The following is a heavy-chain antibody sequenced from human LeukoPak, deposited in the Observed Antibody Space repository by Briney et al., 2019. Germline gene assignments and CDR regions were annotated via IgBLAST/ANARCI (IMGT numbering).Heavy chain of an antibody. J-gene: IGHJ4*02. V-gene: IGHV3-30*02. CDR2: IRYDGSNK. Sequence: GGSLRLSCAASGFTFSSYGMHWVRQAPGKGLEWVAFIRYDGSNKYYADSVKGRFTISRDNSKNTLCLQMNSLRAEDTAVYYCASQRGVIAVAGPDYWGQGTLVTVSS. D-gene: IGHD6-19*01. CDR3: ASQRGVIAVAGPDY. CDR1: GFTFSSYG.